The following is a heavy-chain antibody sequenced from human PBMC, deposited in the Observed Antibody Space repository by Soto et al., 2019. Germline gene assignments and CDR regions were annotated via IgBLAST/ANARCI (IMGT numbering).Heavy chain of an antibody. Sequence: SETLSLTCTVSGGSISSYYWSWIRQPPGKGLEWIGYIYYSGSTNYNPSLKSRVTISVDTSKNQFSLKLSSVTAADTAAYYCARERAFTFDYWGQGTLVTVSS. V-gene: IGHV4-59*01. D-gene: IGHD3-3*02. CDR2: IYYSGST. CDR1: GGSISSYY. CDR3: ARERAFTFDY. J-gene: IGHJ4*02.